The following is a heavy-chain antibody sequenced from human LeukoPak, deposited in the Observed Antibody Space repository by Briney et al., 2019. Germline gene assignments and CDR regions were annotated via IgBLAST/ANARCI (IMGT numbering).Heavy chain of an antibody. CDR1: GGSFSGYY. Sequence: PSETLSLTCAVYGGSFSGYYWSWIRQPPGKGLEWIGEINHSGSTNYNPSLKSRVTTSVDTSKNQFSLKLSSVTAADTAVYYCARDHYYGSGSYPNWFDPWGQGTLVTVSS. V-gene: IGHV4-34*01. J-gene: IGHJ5*02. D-gene: IGHD3-10*01. CDR2: INHSGST. CDR3: ARDHYYGSGSYPNWFDP.